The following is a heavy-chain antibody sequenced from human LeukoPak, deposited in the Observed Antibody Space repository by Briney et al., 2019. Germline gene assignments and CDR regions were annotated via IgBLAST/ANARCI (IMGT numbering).Heavy chain of an antibody. Sequence: GGSLRLSCAASGFSLSSYAMSWVRQAPGKGLEWVSGISDSGSGTYYADSVKGRFTISRDNSKNTLYLQMNSPTAEDTAVYYCAKDRRRFWSGYLDYWGQGALVTVSS. CDR2: ISDSGSGT. CDR3: AKDRRRFWSGYLDY. V-gene: IGHV3-23*01. CDR1: GFSLSSYA. J-gene: IGHJ4*02. D-gene: IGHD3-3*01.